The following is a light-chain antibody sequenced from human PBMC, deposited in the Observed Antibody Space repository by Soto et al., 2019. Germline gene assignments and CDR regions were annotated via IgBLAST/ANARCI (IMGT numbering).Light chain of an antibody. CDR2: DAS. V-gene: IGKV1-33*01. J-gene: IGKJ4*01. Sequence: DVQMTQSQSCLSASVGDRLPVPCEASQDISNYLNWYQQKPGKAPKXXIYDASNLETGVPSRFSGSGSGTDFTFTISSLQPEDIATYYCQQYDKLPLTFGGGTKVDIK. CDR1: QDISNY. CDR3: QQYDKLPLT.